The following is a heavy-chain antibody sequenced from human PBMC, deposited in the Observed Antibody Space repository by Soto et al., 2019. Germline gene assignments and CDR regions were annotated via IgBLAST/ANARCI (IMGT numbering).Heavy chain of an antibody. CDR2: ISSSGSTI. CDR1: GFTFSDYY. V-gene: IGHV3-11*01. CDR3: ARDKAYDYYGMDV. J-gene: IGHJ6*02. Sequence: PGGSLRLSCAASGFTFSDYYMSWIRQAPGKGLEWVSYISSSGSTIHYADSVKGRFTISRDNAKNSLYLQMNSLRAEDTAVYYCARDKAYDYYGMDVWGQGTTVTVSS.